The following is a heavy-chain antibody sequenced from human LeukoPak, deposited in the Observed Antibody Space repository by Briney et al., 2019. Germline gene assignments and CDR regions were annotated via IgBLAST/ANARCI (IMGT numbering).Heavy chain of an antibody. CDR2: VSGSGGST. Sequence: GGSLRLSCAASGFIFSNAWMNWVRHTPGKGLEWVSAVSGSGGSTYYADSVKGRFTISRDNSKNTLYLQMNSLRAEDTAVYYCAKVRVSIAVALKPDFDYWGQGTLVTVSS. CDR3: AKVRVSIAVALKPDFDY. D-gene: IGHD6-19*01. CDR1: GFIFSNAW. V-gene: IGHV3-23*01. J-gene: IGHJ4*02.